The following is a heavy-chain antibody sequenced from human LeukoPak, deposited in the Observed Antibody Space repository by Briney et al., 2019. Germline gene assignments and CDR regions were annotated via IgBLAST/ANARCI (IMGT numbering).Heavy chain of an antibody. J-gene: IGHJ4*02. D-gene: IGHD3-22*01. CDR1: GGSFSGYY. Sequence: PSETLSLTCAVYGGSFSGYYWSWIRQPPGKGLEGIGEINHSGSTNHNPSLKSRVTISVDTSKNQFSLKLSSVTAADTAVYYCARLPYYYDSSGYYYFSFDYWGQGTLVTVSS. CDR2: INHSGST. V-gene: IGHV4-34*01. CDR3: ARLPYYYDSSGYYYFSFDY.